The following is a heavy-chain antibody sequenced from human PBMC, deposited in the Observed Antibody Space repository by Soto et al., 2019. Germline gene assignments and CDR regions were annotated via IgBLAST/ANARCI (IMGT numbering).Heavy chain of an antibody. CDR3: AKVDCSSTSCYYYYYYYMDV. CDR1: GFTFSSYG. V-gene: IGHV3-30*18. D-gene: IGHD2-2*01. Sequence: GGSLRLSCAASGFTFSSYGVHWVRQAPGKGLEWVAVIPYDGSNKYYADSVKGRFTISRDNSKNTLYLQMNSLRAEDTAVYYCAKVDCSSTSCYYYYYYYMDVWGKGTTVTVSS. J-gene: IGHJ6*03. CDR2: IPYDGSNK.